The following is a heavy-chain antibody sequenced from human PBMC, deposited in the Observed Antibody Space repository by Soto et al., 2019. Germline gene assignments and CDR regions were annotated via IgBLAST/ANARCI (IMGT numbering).Heavy chain of an antibody. CDR1: GFTFSSYW. V-gene: IGHV3-7*03. D-gene: IGHD3-10*01. CDR3: ARDLVTMVRGARTPGARYGMDV. Sequence: GGSLRLSCAASGFTFSSYWMSWVRQAPGKGLEWVANIKQDGSEKYYVDSVKGRFTISRDNAKNSLYLQMNSLRAEDTAVYYCARDLVTMVRGARTPGARYGMDVWGQGTTVTVSS. CDR2: IKQDGSEK. J-gene: IGHJ6*02.